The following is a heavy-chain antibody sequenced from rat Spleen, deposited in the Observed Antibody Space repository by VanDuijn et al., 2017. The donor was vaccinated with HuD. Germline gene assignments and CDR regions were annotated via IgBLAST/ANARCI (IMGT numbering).Heavy chain of an antibody. D-gene: IGHD1-11*01. CDR2: INTDGGST. CDR1: GFTFSSYW. CDR3: AKDRDGGYAFDY. J-gene: IGHJ2*01. V-gene: IGHV5-58*01. Sequence: EVQLVETGGGLVQPGRSLKLSCVASGFTFSSYWMYWIRQAPGKGLEWVSSINTDGGSTYYPDFVKGRFTVSRDNAEETVYLKMNSLRSEDTATYYCAKDRDGGYAFDYWGQGVMVTVSS.